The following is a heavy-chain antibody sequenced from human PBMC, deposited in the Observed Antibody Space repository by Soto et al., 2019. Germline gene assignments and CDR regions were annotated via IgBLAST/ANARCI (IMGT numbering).Heavy chain of an antibody. Sequence: SETLSLTCTVSGGSISSGGYYWSWIRQHPGKGLEWIGYIYYSGSTYYNPSLKSRVTISVDTSKNQFSLKLSSVTAADTAVYYCARDSGGYDRSNHLDYWGQGTLVTVSS. CDR3: ARDSGGYDRSNHLDY. V-gene: IGHV4-31*03. CDR1: GGSISSGGYY. J-gene: IGHJ4*02. D-gene: IGHD5-12*01. CDR2: IYYSGST.